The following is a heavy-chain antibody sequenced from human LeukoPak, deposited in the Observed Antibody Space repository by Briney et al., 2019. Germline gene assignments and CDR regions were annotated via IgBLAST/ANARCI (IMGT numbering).Heavy chain of an antibody. CDR3: ARGRLTTVTTWYYHGMDV. D-gene: IGHD4-17*01. Sequence: ASVKVSCKASGYTFTSYDINWVRQATGQGPEWIGWMNPNSGNTGYGQKFQDRVTMTRDTSISTAYMELRSLRSEDTAVYYCARGRLTTVTTWYYHGMDVWGQGTTVTVSS. CDR1: GYTFTSYD. CDR2: MNPNSGNT. J-gene: IGHJ6*02. V-gene: IGHV1-8*01.